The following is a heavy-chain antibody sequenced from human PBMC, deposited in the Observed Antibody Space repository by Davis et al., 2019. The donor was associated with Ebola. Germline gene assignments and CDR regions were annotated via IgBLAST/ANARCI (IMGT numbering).Heavy chain of an antibody. CDR1: GFTFSSYS. V-gene: IGHV3-21*01. J-gene: IGHJ4*02. D-gene: IGHD3-10*01. CDR3: ARERYYYGSGSYPFDY. CDR2: ISSSSSYI. Sequence: GESLKISCAASGFTFSSYSMNWVRQAPGKGLEWVSSISSSSSYIYYADSVKGRFTISRDNAKNSLYLQMNSLRAEDTAVYYCARERYYYGSGSYPFDYWGQGTLVTVSS.